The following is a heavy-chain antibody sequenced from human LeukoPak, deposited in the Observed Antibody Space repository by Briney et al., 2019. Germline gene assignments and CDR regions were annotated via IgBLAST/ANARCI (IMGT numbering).Heavy chain of an antibody. CDR1: GGSISSGGYY. J-gene: IGHJ4*02. D-gene: IGHD6-13*01. CDR2: IYYSGST. Sequence: SETLSLTCTVSGGSISSGGYYWSWIRQHPGKGLEWIGYIYYSGSTYYNPSLKSRVTISVDTSKNQFSLKLSSVTAADTAVYYCASYKSAGYSSSWYEHYFDYWGQGTLVTVSS. CDR3: ASYKSAGYSSSWYEHYFDY. V-gene: IGHV4-31*03.